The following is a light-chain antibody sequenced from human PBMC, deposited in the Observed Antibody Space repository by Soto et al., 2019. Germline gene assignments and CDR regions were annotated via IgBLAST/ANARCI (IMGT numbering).Light chain of an antibody. J-gene: IGKJ5*01. CDR1: QSVSSY. V-gene: IGKV3-11*01. CDR3: QQRSNWIT. Sequence: EIVLTQSPATLSLSPGERATLSCRASQSVSSYLACYQQKPGQAPRLLIYDASNRDTGIPARFSGSGSGKDFTLTISSLEPEAFAVYYCQQRSNWITFGQGTRLEIK. CDR2: DAS.